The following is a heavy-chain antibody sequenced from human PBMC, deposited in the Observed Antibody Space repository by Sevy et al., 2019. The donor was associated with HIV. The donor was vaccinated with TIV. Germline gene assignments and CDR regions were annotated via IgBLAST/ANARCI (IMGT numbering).Heavy chain of an antibody. V-gene: IGHV5-51*01. CDR1: EYTFTHFW. D-gene: IGHD2-15*01. CDR3: ARSDGYCSGGNHLCYFDY. Sequence: GESLKISCKGSEYTFTHFWIAWVRQMPGKGLESMGIIYPGDSDTRYSPSFQGQVTISADKSISTAYLQWDSLKASDTGMYYWARSDGYCSGGNHLCYFDYWGQGTLVTVSS. CDR2: IYPGDSDT. J-gene: IGHJ4*02.